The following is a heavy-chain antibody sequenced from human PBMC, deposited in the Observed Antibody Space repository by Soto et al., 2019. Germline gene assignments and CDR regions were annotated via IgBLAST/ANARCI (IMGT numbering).Heavy chain of an antibody. CDR3: ARVVGASDY. CDR2: INHSGST. V-gene: IGHV4-34*01. J-gene: IGHJ4*02. CDR1: GGSSSGYY. Sequence: QVQLQQWGAGLLKPSETLSLTCAVYGGSSSGYYWSWVRQPPGKGLEWIGEINHSGSTNYNPSLKSRVTISVDTSKNQFPLKLSSVTAADTAVYYCARVVGASDYWGQGTLVTVSS. D-gene: IGHD1-26*01.